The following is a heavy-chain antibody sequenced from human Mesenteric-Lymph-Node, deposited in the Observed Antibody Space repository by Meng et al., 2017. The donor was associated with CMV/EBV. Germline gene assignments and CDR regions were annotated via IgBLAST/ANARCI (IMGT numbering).Heavy chain of an antibody. CDR3: ARDTGIPAAGRSYYFDY. CDR2: INSDGSST. D-gene: IGHD6-13*01. Sequence: FTCGRYWMHWVRQAPGKGLVWVSRINSDGSSTSYADSVKGRLTISRDNARNTLDLQMNSLRAEDTAVYYCARDTGIPAAGRSYYFDYWGKGTLVTVSS. J-gene: IGHJ4*02. CDR1: FTCGRYW. V-gene: IGHV3-74*01.